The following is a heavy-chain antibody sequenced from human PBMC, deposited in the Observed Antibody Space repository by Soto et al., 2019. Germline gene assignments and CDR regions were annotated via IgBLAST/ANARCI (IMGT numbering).Heavy chain of an antibody. CDR3: AMFTGVSPYYCDY. J-gene: IGHJ4*02. Sequence: TLSLTCTVSGRHIRSGRYYWSGIRQPPGKGLEWIGYIYYSGSTYYKPSLKSRVTISVDTSKNHFSLKLSSVTAAATAVYYCAMFTGVSPYYCDYWGQGTLVTVPQ. V-gene: IGHV4-31*03. CDR2: IYYSGST. CDR1: GRHIRSGRYY. D-gene: IGHD2-8*01.